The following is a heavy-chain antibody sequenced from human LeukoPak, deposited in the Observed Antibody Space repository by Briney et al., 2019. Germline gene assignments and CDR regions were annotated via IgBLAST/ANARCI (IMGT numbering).Heavy chain of an antibody. J-gene: IGHJ4*02. CDR1: GGSFSGYY. CDR2: IYYSGST. Sequence: SETLSLTCAVYGGSFSGYYWSWIRQPPGKGLEWIGYIYYSGSTNYNPSLKSRVTISVDTSKNQFSLKLSSVTAADTAVYYCASGEWELLNWGQGTLVTVSS. V-gene: IGHV4-59*01. D-gene: IGHD1-26*01. CDR3: ASGEWELLN.